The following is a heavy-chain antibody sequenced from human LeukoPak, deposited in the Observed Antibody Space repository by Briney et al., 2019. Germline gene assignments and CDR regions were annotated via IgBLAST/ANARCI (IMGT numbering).Heavy chain of an antibody. Sequence: KSSETLSLTCTVSGGSISSYYWSWIRQPPGKGLEWIGYISYSGNTNYNPSLKSRVTISVDTSKNQFSLKLSSVTAADTAVYYCARRTNPYDFWSGLRDAFDIWGQGTMVTVSS. V-gene: IGHV4-59*01. CDR3: ARRTNPYDFWSGLRDAFDI. J-gene: IGHJ3*02. CDR2: ISYSGNT. D-gene: IGHD3-3*01. CDR1: GGSISSYY.